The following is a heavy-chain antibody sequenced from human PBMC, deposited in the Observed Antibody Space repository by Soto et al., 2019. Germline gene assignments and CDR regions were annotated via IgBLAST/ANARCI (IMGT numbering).Heavy chain of an antibody. CDR1: GFTFSSYG. Sequence: QVQLVESGGGVVQPGRSLRLSCAASGFTFSSYGMHWVRQAPGKGLEWVAVISYDGSNKYYADSVKGRFTISRDNSKNTLYLQMNSLRAEDTAVYYCAKTYDILTGGGMDVW. CDR2: ISYDGSNK. V-gene: IGHV3-30*18. J-gene: IGHJ6*01. CDR3: AKTYDILTGGGMDV. D-gene: IGHD3-9*01.